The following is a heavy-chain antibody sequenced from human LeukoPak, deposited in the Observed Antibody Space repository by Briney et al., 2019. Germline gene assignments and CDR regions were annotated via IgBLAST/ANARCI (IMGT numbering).Heavy chain of an antibody. CDR1: GFTFSSYA. CDR3: AKAMPCTSTICYRYDH. V-gene: IGHV3-23*01. CDR2: ISNSGDST. Sequence: GGSLRLSCATSGFTFSSYAMSWVRQAPGKGLEWVSAISNSGDSTNYADSVKGRFTISRDISKNTLYLQMNTLRAEDTALYYCAKAMPCTSTICYRYDHWGRG. J-gene: IGHJ5*02. D-gene: IGHD2-2*01.